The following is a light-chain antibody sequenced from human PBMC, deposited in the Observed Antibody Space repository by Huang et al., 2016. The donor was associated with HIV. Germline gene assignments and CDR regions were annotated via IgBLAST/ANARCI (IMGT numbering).Light chain of an antibody. Sequence: EIVLTQSPATLSLSPGVRATLSCRASQSISNYLAWYQQKPGQPPRLLMYDASNRAAGIPARFKCSGSGTDFPLTISSLEAEDFAVYYCQQRTSLPGLTFGGGTKVEIK. J-gene: IGKJ4*01. CDR3: QQRTSLPGLT. CDR2: DAS. CDR1: QSISNY. V-gene: IGKV3-11*01.